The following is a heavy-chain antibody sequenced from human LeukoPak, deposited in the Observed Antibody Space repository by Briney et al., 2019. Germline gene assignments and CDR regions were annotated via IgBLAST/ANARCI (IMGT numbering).Heavy chain of an antibody. CDR3: ARGSSGDFDY. J-gene: IGHJ4*02. Sequence: GGSLRLSCAASGFTFDDYAMHWVRQAPGKGLEWVSGISWNSGSIGYADSVKGRFTISRDNAKNSLYLQMNSLRAEDMALYYCARGSSGDFDYWGQGTLVTVSS. D-gene: IGHD5-12*01. CDR2: ISWNSGSI. CDR1: GFTFDDYA. V-gene: IGHV3-9*03.